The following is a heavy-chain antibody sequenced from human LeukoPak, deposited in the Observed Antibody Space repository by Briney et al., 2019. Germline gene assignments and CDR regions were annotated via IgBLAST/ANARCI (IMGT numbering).Heavy chain of an antibody. CDR3: DRNEGYSSAWYWDN. Sequence: GGSLRLSCAASGFTFTDYAMTWVRQAPGKGLEWVSAISGSGGSTYYADSVKGRFTISRDNSKNTLYLQMNTLRAEDTAVYYCDRNEGYSSAWYWDNWGQGTLVTVSS. V-gene: IGHV3-23*01. D-gene: IGHD6-19*01. J-gene: IGHJ4*02. CDR1: GFTFTDYA. CDR2: ISGSGGST.